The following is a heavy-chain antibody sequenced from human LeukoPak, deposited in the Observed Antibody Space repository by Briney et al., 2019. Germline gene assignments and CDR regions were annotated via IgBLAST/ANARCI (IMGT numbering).Heavy chain of an antibody. V-gene: IGHV3-23*01. J-gene: IGHJ4*02. CDR1: GFSFSTYA. CDR3: ASYGDSGGDY. D-gene: IGHD4-17*01. CDR2: TSGSGGNT. Sequence: GGSLRLSCAASGFSFSTYAMNWVRQAPGKGLEWVSATSGSGGNTYYADSVKGRFTISRDNSKNTLYLEMNSLRGEDTAVYYCASYGDSGGDYWGQGTLVTVSS.